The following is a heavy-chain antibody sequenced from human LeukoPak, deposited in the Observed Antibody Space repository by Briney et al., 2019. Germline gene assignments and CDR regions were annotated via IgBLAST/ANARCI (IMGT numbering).Heavy chain of an antibody. D-gene: IGHD3-22*01. CDR2: IKQDGSEK. Sequence: GGSLRLSCAASGFTFSSYWMSWVRQAPGKGLEGVANIKQDGSEKYYVDSVKGRFTISRDNATNSLYLQMNSLGDEDMAVYYCARLDYDRGSSGYYFGYYHYYMDVWGKGTTVTVS. CDR3: ARLDYDRGSSGYYFGYYHYYMDV. J-gene: IGHJ6*03. V-gene: IGHV3-7*01. CDR1: GFTFSSYW.